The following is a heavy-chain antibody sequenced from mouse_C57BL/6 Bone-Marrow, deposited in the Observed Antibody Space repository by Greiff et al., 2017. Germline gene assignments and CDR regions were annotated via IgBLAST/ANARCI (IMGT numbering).Heavy chain of an antibody. CDR3: AREGYYYGSRDYFDY. J-gene: IGHJ2*01. CDR1: GYTFTSYW. CDR2: IDPSDSYT. V-gene: IGHV1-69*01. Sequence: QVQLQQPGAELVMPGASVKLSCKASGYTFTSYWMHWVKQRPGQGLEWIGEIDPSDSYTNYNQKFKGKSTLTVDKSSSTAYMQLSSLTSADSAVYYCAREGYYYGSRDYFDYWGQGTTLTVSS. D-gene: IGHD1-1*01.